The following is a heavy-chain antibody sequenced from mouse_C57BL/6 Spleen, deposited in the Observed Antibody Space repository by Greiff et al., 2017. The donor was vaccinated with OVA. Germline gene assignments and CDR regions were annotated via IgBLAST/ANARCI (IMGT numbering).Heavy chain of an antibody. V-gene: IGHV3-6*01. D-gene: IGHD2-3*01. J-gene: IGHJ4*01. CDR1: GYSITSGYY. Sequence: ESGPGLVKPSQSLSLTCSVTGYSITSGYYWNWIRQFPGNKLEWMGYISYDGSNNYNPSLKNRISITRDTSKNQFFLKLNSVTTEDTATYYCASIYDGYPLYAMDYWGQGTSVTVSS. CDR3: ASIYDGYPLYAMDY. CDR2: ISYDGSN.